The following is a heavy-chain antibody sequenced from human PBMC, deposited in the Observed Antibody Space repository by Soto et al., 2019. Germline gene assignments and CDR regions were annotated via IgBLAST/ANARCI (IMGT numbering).Heavy chain of an antibody. CDR3: ARDIYYGGNSDGPPRGGPYDY. Sequence: GGSLRLSCAASGFTFSSYGMHWVRQAPGKGLEWVAVIWYDGSNKYYADSVKGRFTISRDNSKNTLYLQMNSLRAEDTAVYYCARDIYYGGNSDGPPRGGPYDYWGQGTLVTVSS. CDR1: GFTFSSYG. V-gene: IGHV3-33*01. CDR2: IWYDGSNK. J-gene: IGHJ4*02. D-gene: IGHD4-17*01.